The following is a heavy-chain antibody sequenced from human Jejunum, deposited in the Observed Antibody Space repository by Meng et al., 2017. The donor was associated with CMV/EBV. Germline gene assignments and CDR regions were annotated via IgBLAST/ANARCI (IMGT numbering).Heavy chain of an antibody. J-gene: IGHJ4*02. CDR1: NGYA. D-gene: IGHD3/OR15-3a*01. CDR3: AKDPTYMIFAVGIPTYFDY. V-gene: IGHV3-23*01. CDR2: ISGSGGST. Sequence: NGYAMSWVRKASGKGLEWVSGISGSGGSTYYPDSVKGRFIISRDNSKNTLYLQMNSLRAEDTAVYYCAKDPTYMIFAVGIPTYFDYWGQGTLVTVSS.